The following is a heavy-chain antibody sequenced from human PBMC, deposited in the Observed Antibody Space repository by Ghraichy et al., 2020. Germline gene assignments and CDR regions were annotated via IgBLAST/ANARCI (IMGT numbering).Heavy chain of an antibody. D-gene: IGHD6-19*01. CDR3: ARDVFPSAVAAYSD. CDR2: IYYSGST. J-gene: IGHJ4*02. Sequence: SETLSLTCTVSGGSISSYYWSWIRQPPGKGLEWIGYIYYSGSTNYNPSLKSRVTISVDTSKNQFSLKLSSVTAADTAVYYCARDVFPSAVAAYSDWGQGTLVTVSS. V-gene: IGHV4-59*01. CDR1: GGSISSYY.